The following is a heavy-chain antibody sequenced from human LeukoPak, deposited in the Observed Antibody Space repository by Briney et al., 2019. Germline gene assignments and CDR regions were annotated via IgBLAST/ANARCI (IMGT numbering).Heavy chain of an antibody. CDR1: GGSISSYY. CDR3: ARGTYDFWSGYYTRRFDP. V-gene: IGHV4-59*01. D-gene: IGHD3-3*01. Sequence: ASETLSLTCTVSGGSISSYYWSWIRQPPGKGLEWIGYIYYSGSTNYNPSLKSRVTISVDTSKNQFSLKLSSVTAADTAVYYCARGTYDFWSGYYTRRFDPWGQGTLVTVSS. CDR2: IYYSGST. J-gene: IGHJ5*02.